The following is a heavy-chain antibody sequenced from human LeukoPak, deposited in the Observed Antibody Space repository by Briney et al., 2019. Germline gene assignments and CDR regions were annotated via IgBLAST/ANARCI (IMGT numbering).Heavy chain of an antibody. CDR2: IYYSGST. J-gene: IGHJ3*02. D-gene: IGHD2-21*02. Sequence: PSETLSLNCTVSGGSINSYYWGWICQPPGKGLEWIGSIYYSGSTYYNPSLKSRVTISVDTSKNQFSLKLSSVTAADTAVYYCARPMTRRIYDAFDIWGQGTMVTVSS. CDR3: ARPMTRRIYDAFDI. V-gene: IGHV4-39*07. CDR1: GGSINSYY.